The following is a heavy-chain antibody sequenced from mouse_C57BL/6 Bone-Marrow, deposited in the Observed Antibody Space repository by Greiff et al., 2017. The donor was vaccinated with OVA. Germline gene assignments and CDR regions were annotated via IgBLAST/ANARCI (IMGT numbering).Heavy chain of an antibody. CDR2: IHPNSGST. V-gene: IGHV1-64*01. D-gene: IGHD1-1*01. J-gene: IGHJ2*01. CDR3: TLLAYFDY. Sequence: VQLQQPGAELVKPGASVKLSCKASGYTFTSYWMHWVKQRPGQGLEWIGMIHPNSGSTNYNEKFKSKATLTVDKSSSTAYMQLSSLTNEDSAVYYCTLLAYFDYWGQGTTLTVSS. CDR1: GYTFTSYW.